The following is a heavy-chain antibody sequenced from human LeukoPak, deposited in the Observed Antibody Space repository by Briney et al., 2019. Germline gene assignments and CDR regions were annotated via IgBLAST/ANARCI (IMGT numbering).Heavy chain of an antibody. J-gene: IGHJ4*02. Sequence: GESLKISCKGSGYSFTSCWIGWVRQMPGKGLEWMVMIYPGDSDTRYSPSFQGQVTISADKSISTACLQWSSLKASDTAMYYCARLAYSSSWYGMTGYWGQGTLVTVSS. CDR2: IYPGDSDT. D-gene: IGHD6-13*01. CDR1: GYSFTSCW. V-gene: IGHV5-51*01. CDR3: ARLAYSSSWYGMTGY.